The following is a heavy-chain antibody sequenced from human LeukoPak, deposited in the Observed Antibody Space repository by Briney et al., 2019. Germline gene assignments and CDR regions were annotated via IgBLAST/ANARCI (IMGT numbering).Heavy chain of an antibody. CDR2: IYYTGST. V-gene: IGHV4-39*01. D-gene: IGHD3-16*01. CDR1: GSSITSVSHY. J-gene: IGHJ4*02. CDR3: ARRWGNIVGVTYEY. Sequence: PSETLSLTCTISGSSITSVSHYWGWIRQPPGKGLEWIGDIYYTGSTYYSPSLRTRVTMSVHTSENQFSLRLNSVTAVDTAVYYCARRWGNIVGVTYEYWGQGTLVTVSS.